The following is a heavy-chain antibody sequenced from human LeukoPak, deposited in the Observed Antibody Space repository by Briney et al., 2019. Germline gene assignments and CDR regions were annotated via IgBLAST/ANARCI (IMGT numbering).Heavy chain of an antibody. D-gene: IGHD6-6*01. CDR2: IYHSGST. V-gene: IGHV4-38-2*02. J-gene: IGHJ4*02. CDR3: ARHRGSSSLFDY. CDR1: GYSISSGYF. Sequence: PSETLSLTCTVSGYSISSGYFWGWIRQPPGKGLEWIGNIYHSGSTYYNPSLKSRVTISVDTSKNQFSLKLSSVTAADTAVYYCARHRGSSSLFDYWGQGTLVTVSS.